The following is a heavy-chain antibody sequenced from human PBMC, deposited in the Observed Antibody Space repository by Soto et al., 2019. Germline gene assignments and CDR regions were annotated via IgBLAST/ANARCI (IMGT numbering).Heavy chain of an antibody. D-gene: IGHD3-22*01. CDR1: GFTFSTSA. CDR3: GADEVDFHDTSGYYYMDY. J-gene: IGHJ4*02. V-gene: IGHV1-58*01. CDR2: IVVGSGNT. Sequence: QVQLVQSGPEVKKPGTSVKVSCKASGFTFSTSALQWVRQARGQHLEWMGWIVVGSGNTNYAQKFQERVTITRDMYTGTVYMELSSLRSEDTAVYYCGADEVDFHDTSGYYYMDYWGQGTLVTVSS.